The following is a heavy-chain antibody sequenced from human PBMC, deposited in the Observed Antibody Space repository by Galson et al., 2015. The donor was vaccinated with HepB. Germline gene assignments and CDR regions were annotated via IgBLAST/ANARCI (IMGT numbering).Heavy chain of an antibody. CDR2: INAGNGNT. V-gene: IGHV1-3*01. CDR3: ARDQDYYYDSSGYLFGY. CDR1: GYTFTSYA. J-gene: IGHJ4*02. D-gene: IGHD3-22*01. Sequence: SVKVSCKASGYTFTSYAMHWVRQAPGQRLEWMGWINAGNGNTKYSQKFQGRVTITRDTSASTAYMELSSLRSEDTAVYYCARDQDYYYDSSGYLFGYWGQGTLVTVSS.